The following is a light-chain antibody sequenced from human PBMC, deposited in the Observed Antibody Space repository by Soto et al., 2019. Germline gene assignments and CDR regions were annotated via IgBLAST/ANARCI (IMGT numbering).Light chain of an antibody. Sequence: DIQMTQSPSTLSGSVGDRVTITCRASQTISSWLAWYQQKPGKAPKPLIYKASTLKSGVPSRFSDSGSGTEFTLTISSLQPDDFATYYCQHYNSYSEAFGQGTKVDIK. J-gene: IGKJ1*01. V-gene: IGKV1-5*03. CDR3: QHYNSYSEA. CDR1: QTISSW. CDR2: KAS.